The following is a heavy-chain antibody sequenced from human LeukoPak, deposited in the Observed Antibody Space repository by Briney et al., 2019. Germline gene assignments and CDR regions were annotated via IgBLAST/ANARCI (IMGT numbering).Heavy chain of an antibody. V-gene: IGHV3-30-3*01. Sequence: GGSLRLSCAPSGFNFSIYTMHWVRQAPGKGLEWVAVISYDESNKYYADSVKGRFTISRDNSKNTLYLQMNSLRAEDTAVYYCARNSLMWELIDGRLFDPSGQGTLVTVSS. CDR2: ISYDESNK. CDR1: GFNFSIYT. D-gene: IGHD1-26*01. J-gene: IGHJ5*02. CDR3: ARNSLMWELIDGRLFDP.